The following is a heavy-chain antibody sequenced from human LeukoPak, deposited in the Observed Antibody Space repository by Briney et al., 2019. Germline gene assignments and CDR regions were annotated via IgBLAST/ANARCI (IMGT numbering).Heavy chain of an antibody. CDR1: GFTFSDYY. Sequence: GGSLRLSCAASGFTFSDYYMSWIRQAPGKGLEWVSYISSSGSTIYYADSVKGRFTISRDNAKNSLYLQMNSLRAEDTAVYYCAKVWERPNWFDPWGQGTLVTVSS. V-gene: IGHV3-11*01. D-gene: IGHD3-16*01. CDR3: AKVWERPNWFDP. J-gene: IGHJ5*02. CDR2: ISSSGSTI.